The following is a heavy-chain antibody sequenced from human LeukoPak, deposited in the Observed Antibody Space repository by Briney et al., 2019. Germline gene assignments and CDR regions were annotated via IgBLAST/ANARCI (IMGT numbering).Heavy chain of an antibody. D-gene: IGHD7-27*01. CDR1: GGSISSYY. Sequence: SETLSLTCTVSGGSISSYYWSWIRQPPGRGLEWIGYIYYSGSTNYNPSLKSRVTISVDTSKNQFSLKLSSVTAADTAVYYCACGLGYYYYYMDVWGKGTTVTISS. CDR2: IYYSGST. J-gene: IGHJ6*03. CDR3: ACGLGYYYYYMDV. V-gene: IGHV4-59*01.